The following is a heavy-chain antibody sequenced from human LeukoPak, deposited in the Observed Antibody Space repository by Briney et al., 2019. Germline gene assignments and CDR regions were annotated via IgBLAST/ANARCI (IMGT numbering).Heavy chain of an antibody. J-gene: IGHJ5*02. CDR3: ARDSNYYGSGSYYYLNWFDP. CDR2: IYYSGST. V-gene: IGHV4-31*03. CDR1: GGSISSGGYY. Sequence: SQTLSLTCTVSGGSISSGGYYWSWIRQHPGKGLEWIGYIYYSGSTYYNPSLKSRVTISVDTSKNQFSLKLSSVTAADTAVYYCARDSNYYGSGSYYYLNWFDPWGQGTLVTVSS. D-gene: IGHD3-10*01.